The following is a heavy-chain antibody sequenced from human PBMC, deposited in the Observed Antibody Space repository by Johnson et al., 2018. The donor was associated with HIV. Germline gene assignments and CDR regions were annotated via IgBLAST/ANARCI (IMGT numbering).Heavy chain of an antibody. CDR3: ARAAIGVLPAGAFDI. Sequence: QVQLVESGGGVVQRGGSLRLSCAASGFSFSTYTMHWVRQAPGKGLEWVALISYDGSNKFYTDSVKGRFTISRDKTKKTLYLQMNSLRADDTAVYYCARAAIGVLPAGAFDIWGRGTMVTVSS. J-gene: IGHJ3*02. CDR1: GFSFSTYT. D-gene: IGHD2-2*01. V-gene: IGHV3-30*04. CDR2: ISYDGSNK.